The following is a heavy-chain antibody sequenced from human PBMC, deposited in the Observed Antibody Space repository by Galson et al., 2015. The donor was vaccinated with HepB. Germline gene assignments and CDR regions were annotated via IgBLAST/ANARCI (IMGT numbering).Heavy chain of an antibody. CDR2: INTRSNYI. CDR1: GFTFNSYM. V-gene: IGHV3-21*01. CDR3: VRGGGDKPFEY. D-gene: IGHD3-10*01. Sequence: SLRLSCAASGFTFNSYMMNWVRQPPGKGLEWVSSINTRSNYIKYSDSVKGRFTISRDNAKNSLYLQMNNLRGEDTAVYYCVRGGGDKPFEYWGQGTLVTVSS. J-gene: IGHJ4*02.